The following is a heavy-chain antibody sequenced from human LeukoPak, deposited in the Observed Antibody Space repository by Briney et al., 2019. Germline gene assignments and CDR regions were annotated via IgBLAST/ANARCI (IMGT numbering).Heavy chain of an antibody. V-gene: IGHV3-30*03. CDR2: ISYDGSNK. D-gene: IGHD5-18*01. CDR1: GFTFSSYG. CDR3: ARGGFLVDGYRSPVDY. J-gene: IGHJ4*02. Sequence: GGSLRLSCAASGFTFSSYGMHWVRQAPGKGLEWVAVISYDGSNKYYADSVKGRFTISRDNSKNTLYLQMNSLRAEDTAVYYCARGGFLVDGYRSPVDYWGQGTLVTVSS.